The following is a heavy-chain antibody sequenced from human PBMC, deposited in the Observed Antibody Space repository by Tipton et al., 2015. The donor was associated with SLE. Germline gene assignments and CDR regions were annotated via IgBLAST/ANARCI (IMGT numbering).Heavy chain of an antibody. Sequence: TLSLTCSVSGGSISANDHYWAWIRQSPGKGLEWIGSLYHSGTTYQNPSLRNRATISMDRSNNQISLKVNSVTAADTGVYFCVRAEGQNTMFGVVTRLDVWGKGTTVSVSS. CDR1: GGSISANDHY. J-gene: IGHJ6*04. CDR3: VRAEGQNTMFGVVTRLDV. D-gene: IGHD3-3*01. V-gene: IGHV4-39*07. CDR2: LYHSGTT.